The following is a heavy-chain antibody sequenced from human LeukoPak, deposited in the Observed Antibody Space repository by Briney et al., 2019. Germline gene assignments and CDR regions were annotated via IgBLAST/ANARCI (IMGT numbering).Heavy chain of an antibody. Sequence: SETLSLTCTVSGGSISSYYWSWIRQPPGKGLEWIGYIYYSGSTNYNPSLKSRVTISVDTSKNQFSLKLSSVTAADTAVYYCARHKVEVIAVAGTEAYYFDYWGQGTLVTVSS. CDR3: ARHKVEVIAVAGTEAYYFDY. J-gene: IGHJ4*02. D-gene: IGHD6-19*01. V-gene: IGHV4-59*08. CDR1: GGSISSYY. CDR2: IYYSGST.